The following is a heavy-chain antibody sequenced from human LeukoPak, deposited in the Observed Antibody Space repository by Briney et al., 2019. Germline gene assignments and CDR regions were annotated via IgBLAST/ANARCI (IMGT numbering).Heavy chain of an antibody. D-gene: IGHD6-13*01. Sequence: PGGSLRLSCAASGFSFSTYWMHWVRQAPGKGLVWVSRINRDGSGTIYADSVKGRFTISRDNAKNSLYLQMNSLRAEDTAVYYCARVPSYSSSWLSWFDPWGQGTLVTVSS. V-gene: IGHV3-74*01. CDR3: ARVPSYSSSWLSWFDP. CDR2: INRDGSGT. CDR1: GFSFSTYW. J-gene: IGHJ5*02.